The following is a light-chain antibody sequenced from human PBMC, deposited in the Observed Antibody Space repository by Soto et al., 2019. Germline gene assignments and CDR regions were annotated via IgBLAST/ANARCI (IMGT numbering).Light chain of an antibody. CDR1: SSDVGRYNY. Sequence: QSALTQPRSVSGTPGQSVTISCTGTSSDVGRYNYVSWYQQHPGKAPKLMIYDVTKRPSGVPDRFSGSKSGNTASLTISGLQAEDEADYYCCSYAGTNTLVFGTGTKVTVL. J-gene: IGLJ1*01. V-gene: IGLV2-11*01. CDR2: DVT. CDR3: CSYAGTNTLV.